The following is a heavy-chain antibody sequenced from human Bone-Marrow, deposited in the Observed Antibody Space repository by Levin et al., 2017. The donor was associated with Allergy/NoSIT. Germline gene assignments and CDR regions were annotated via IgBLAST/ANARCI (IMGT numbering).Heavy chain of an antibody. CDR2: IDPSDSYT. Sequence: EASVKVSCQASGYTFTHYWITWVRQIPGKGLEWMGNIDPSDSYTYYSPSFQGHVATSVDKSITTAYLHWSSLTTSDTAIYFCARQDDVLGSQGLGPFDIWGQGTMVIVSS. J-gene: IGHJ3*02. CDR1: GYTFTHYW. D-gene: IGHD3-9*01. V-gene: IGHV5-10-1*01. CDR3: ARQDDVLGSQGLGPFDI.